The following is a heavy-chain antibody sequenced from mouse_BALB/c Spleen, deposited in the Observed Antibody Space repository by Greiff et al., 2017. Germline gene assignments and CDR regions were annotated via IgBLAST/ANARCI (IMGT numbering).Heavy chain of an antibody. Sequence: QVQLKESGPGLVAPSQSLSITCTVSGFSLTSYGVHWVRQPPGKGLEWLGVIWAGGSTNYNSALMSRLSISKDNSKSQVFLKMNSLQTDDTAMYYCARDPGYWYFDVWGAGTTVTVSS. CDR2: IWAGGST. V-gene: IGHV2-9*02. CDR1: GFSLTSYG. J-gene: IGHJ1*01. CDR3: ARDPGYWYFDV.